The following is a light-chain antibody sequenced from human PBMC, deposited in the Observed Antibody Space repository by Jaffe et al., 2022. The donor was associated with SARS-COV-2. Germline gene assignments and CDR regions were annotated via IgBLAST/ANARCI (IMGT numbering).Light chain of an antibody. J-gene: IGKJ2*01. CDR3: QQYINWPPRYT. V-gene: IGKV3-15*01. CDR2: GAS. Sequence: EIVMTQSPATLSVSPGERVTLSCRASQSVSSNLAWYQQKPGQAPRLLIYGASTRATGIPARFSGSGSGTEFILSISSLQSEDFAVYYCQQYINWPPRYTFGQGTKLEIK. CDR1: QSVSSN.